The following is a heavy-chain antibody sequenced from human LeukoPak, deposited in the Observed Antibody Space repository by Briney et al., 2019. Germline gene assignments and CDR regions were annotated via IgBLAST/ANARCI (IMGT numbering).Heavy chain of an antibody. Sequence: SETLSLTCTVSGGSISSSNYYWGWIRQPPGKGLQWIGSIYYSGSTYYNPSLKSRVTISVDTSKSQFSLKLSSVTAADTAVYYCARLKWLVIYFDYWGQGTLVTVSS. J-gene: IGHJ4*02. CDR3: ARLKWLVIYFDY. CDR1: GGSISSSNYY. V-gene: IGHV4-39*01. D-gene: IGHD6-19*01. CDR2: IYYSGST.